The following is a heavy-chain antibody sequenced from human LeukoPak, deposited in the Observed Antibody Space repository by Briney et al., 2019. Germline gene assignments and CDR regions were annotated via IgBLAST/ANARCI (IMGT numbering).Heavy chain of an antibody. J-gene: IGHJ4*02. CDR3: ARVAEYCSGGSCYDY. Sequence: SETLSLTCTVSGGSISSYYWSWIRQPPGKGLEWIGYIYYSGSTNYNPSLKSRVTISVDTSKNQFSLKLSSVTAADTAVYYCARVAEYCSGGSCYDYWGQGTLVTVSS. D-gene: IGHD2-15*01. V-gene: IGHV4-59*12. CDR2: IYYSGST. CDR1: GGSISSYY.